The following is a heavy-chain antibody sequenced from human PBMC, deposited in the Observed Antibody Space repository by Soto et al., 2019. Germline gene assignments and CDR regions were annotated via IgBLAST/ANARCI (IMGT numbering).Heavy chain of an antibody. CDR2: IYYXXST. J-gene: IGHJ6*03. V-gene: IGHV4-59*01. CDR1: GGSISSYY. CDR3: ARVRPDCSSTSCYLDGLDFLWSGYSYYYMAV. D-gene: IGHD2-2*01. Sequence: SETLSLTCTVSGGSISSYYWSWMRQPPGKGLALVGYIYYXXSTHYNPSLKSRVTISVDTSTNQFSXELSSVPAADTAVYYCARVRPDCSSTSCYLDGLDFLWSGYSYYYMAVGGKGSTVTVSS.